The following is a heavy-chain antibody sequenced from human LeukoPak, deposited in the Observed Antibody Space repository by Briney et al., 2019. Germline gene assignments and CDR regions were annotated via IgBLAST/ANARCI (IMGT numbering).Heavy chain of an antibody. V-gene: IGHV3-23*01. Sequence: GGSLRLSCAASGFIFSSLAMTWVRQAPGKGLEWVSTINAVDANTYYADSVKGRFTVSRDNSRNTLYLQMNSLRAEDTAVYYCAKQFLGANWGQGTLVVVSS. D-gene: IGHD4/OR15-4a*01. CDR1: GFIFSSLA. CDR3: AKQFLGAN. J-gene: IGHJ4*02. CDR2: INAVDANT.